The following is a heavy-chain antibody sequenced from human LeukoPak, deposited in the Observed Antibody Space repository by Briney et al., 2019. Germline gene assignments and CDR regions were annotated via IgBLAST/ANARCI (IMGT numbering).Heavy chain of an antibody. Sequence: GSLRLSCAASGFTFSSYSMNWIRQPPGKGLEWIGEINHSGSTNYNPSLKSRVTISVDTSKNQFSLKLSSVTAADTAVYYCARGGLDFWSGYYRGYYYGMDVWGQGTTVTVSS. CDR3: ARGGLDFWSGYYRGYYYGMDV. D-gene: IGHD3-3*01. CDR1: GFTFSSYS. J-gene: IGHJ6*02. V-gene: IGHV4-34*01. CDR2: INHSGST.